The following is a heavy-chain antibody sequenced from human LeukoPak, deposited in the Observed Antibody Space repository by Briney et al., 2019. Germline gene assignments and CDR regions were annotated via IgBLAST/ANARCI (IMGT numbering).Heavy chain of an antibody. CDR1: GFTFDDYA. CDR2: ISWNSGSI. D-gene: IGHD3-22*01. V-gene: IGHV3-9*01. J-gene: IGHJ4*02. Sequence: GGSLRLSCAASGFTFDDYAMHWVRQAPGKGLEWVSGISWNSGSIGYADSVKGRFTISRDNAKNSLYLQMNSLRAEDTAVYYCARGREANDYYDSSGYNYYFDYWGQGTLVTVSS. CDR3: ARGREANDYYDSSGYNYYFDY.